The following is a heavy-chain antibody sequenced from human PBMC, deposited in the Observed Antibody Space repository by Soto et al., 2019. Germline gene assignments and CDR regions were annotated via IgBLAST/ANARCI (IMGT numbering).Heavy chain of an antibody. J-gene: IGHJ3*02. Sequence: EVQLVESGGGLVQPGGSLRLSCAAAGFTFSSNDMNWVRQAPGKGLEWVSYISSSSSPIYYADSVRGRFTISRANAKNSLYLQMNSLRAEDTAVYYCARTNRILDAFDNWGHGTMVTVSS. CDR2: ISSSSSPI. CDR1: GFTFSSND. V-gene: IGHV3-48*01. D-gene: IGHD2-15*01. CDR3: ARTNRILDAFDN.